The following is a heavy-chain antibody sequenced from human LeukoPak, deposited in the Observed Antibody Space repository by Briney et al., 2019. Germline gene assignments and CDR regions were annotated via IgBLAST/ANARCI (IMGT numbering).Heavy chain of an antibody. CDR1: GGSISPYY. D-gene: IGHD6-13*01. CDR2: IYYSGST. Sequence: SETLSLTCTVSGGSISPYYWGWIRQPPGKGLEWIGSIYYSGSTYYNPSLKSRVTISVDTSKNQFSLKLSSVTAADTAVYYCASWAAAADYWGQGTLVTVSS. J-gene: IGHJ4*02. V-gene: IGHV4-39*07. CDR3: ASWAAAADY.